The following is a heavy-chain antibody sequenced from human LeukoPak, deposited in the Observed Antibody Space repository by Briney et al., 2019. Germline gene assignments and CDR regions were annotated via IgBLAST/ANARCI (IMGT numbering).Heavy chain of an antibody. J-gene: IGHJ5*02. D-gene: IGHD2-2*01. CDR3: AREGCSSTSCYASWFDP. CDR2: INSDGHST. V-gene: IGHV3-74*01. Sequence: GGSLRLSCAASGFTFSSYWMHWVRQAPGKGLVWVSRINSDGHSTRYADSVKGRFPLSRDNAKNTLYLQMNSPKAEDTDVYYWAREGCSSTSCYASWFDPWGQGTLVTVSS. CDR1: GFTFSSYW.